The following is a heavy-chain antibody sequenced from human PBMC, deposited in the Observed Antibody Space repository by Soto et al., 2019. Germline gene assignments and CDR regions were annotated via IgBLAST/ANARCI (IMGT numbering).Heavy chain of an antibody. CDR1: GGSISSGDYY. Sequence: QVQLQESGPGLVKPSQTLSLTCTVSGGSISSGDYYWSWIRQPPGKGLEWIGYIYYSGSTYYNPSLKSRVTISVDTSKNQFSLKLSSVTAADTAMYYCAREGRYYYDSSGYQLFDYWGQGTLVTVSS. CDR2: IYYSGST. V-gene: IGHV4-30-4*01. CDR3: AREGRYYYDSSGYQLFDY. D-gene: IGHD3-22*01. J-gene: IGHJ4*02.